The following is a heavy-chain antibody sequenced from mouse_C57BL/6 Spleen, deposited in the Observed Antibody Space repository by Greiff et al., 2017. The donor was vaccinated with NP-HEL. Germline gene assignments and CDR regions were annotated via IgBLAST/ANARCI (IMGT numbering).Heavy chain of an antibody. J-gene: IGHJ2*01. V-gene: IGHV1-82*01. CDR1: GYAFSSSW. Sequence: LQESGPELVKPGASVKISCKASGYAFSSSWMNWVKQRPGKGLEWIGRIYPGDGDTNYNGKFKGTATLTADKSSSTAYMQLSSLTSEDSAVYFCARGLRRFDYWGQGTTLTVSS. CDR2: IYPGDGDT. D-gene: IGHD2-2*01. CDR3: ARGLRRFDY.